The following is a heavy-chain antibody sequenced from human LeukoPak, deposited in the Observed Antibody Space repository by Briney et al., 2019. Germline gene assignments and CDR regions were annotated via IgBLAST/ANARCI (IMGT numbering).Heavy chain of an antibody. CDR3: AELGITMIGGV. D-gene: IGHD3-10*02. V-gene: IGHV3-11*04. Sequence: GGSLRLSCAASGFTFSDYYMSWIRQAPGKGLEWVSHISSSGSTIDYVDYVKGRFTISRDNAKNSLYLQMNSLRAEDTAVYYCAELGITMIGGVWGKGTTVTISS. J-gene: IGHJ6*04. CDR1: GFTFSDYY. CDR2: ISSSGSTI.